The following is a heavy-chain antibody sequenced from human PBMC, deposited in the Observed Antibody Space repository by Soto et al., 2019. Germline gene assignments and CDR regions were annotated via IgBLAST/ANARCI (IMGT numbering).Heavy chain of an antibody. Sequence: QVQLVQSGAEVKKPGSSVKVSCKASGGTFSSYAISWVRQAPGQGLEWMGGIIPIFGTANYAQKFQGRVTIPADESTSTAYMELSRLRSEDTAVYYCARDCPDGSGSYYPYNWFDPWGQGPLVTVSS. D-gene: IGHD3-10*01. V-gene: IGHV1-69*01. CDR1: GGTFSSYA. J-gene: IGHJ5*02. CDR3: ARDCPDGSGSYYPYNWFDP. CDR2: IIPIFGTA.